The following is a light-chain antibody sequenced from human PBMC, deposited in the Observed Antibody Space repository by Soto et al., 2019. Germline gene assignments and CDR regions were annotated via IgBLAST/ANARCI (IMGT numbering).Light chain of an antibody. CDR3: CSFAGSYTYV. J-gene: IGLJ1*01. CDR2: DVT. Sequence: QPALTQPRSVSGSPGQSFTISCTGTISDVCAYDYVSWYQQHPDKAPKLIIYDVTMRPSGVPDRFSGSKSGNTASLTISGLQSEDEADYFCCSFAGSYTYVFATGTKVTV. CDR1: ISDVCAYDY. V-gene: IGLV2-11*01.